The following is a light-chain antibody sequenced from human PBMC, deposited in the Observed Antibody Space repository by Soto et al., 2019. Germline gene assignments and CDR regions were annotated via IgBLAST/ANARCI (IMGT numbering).Light chain of an antibody. J-gene: IGLJ1*01. CDR1: SSNIGRNT. CDR3: AAWDDSLNGYV. V-gene: IGLV1-44*01. Sequence: QSVLTQPPSASGTPGQRVTISCSGSSSNIGRNTVNWYQQLPGTAPKLLIHSNNQRPSGVPDRFSGSKSGTSASLAISGLQSEDEADYYCAAWDDSLNGYVFGTGTQLTVL. CDR2: SNN.